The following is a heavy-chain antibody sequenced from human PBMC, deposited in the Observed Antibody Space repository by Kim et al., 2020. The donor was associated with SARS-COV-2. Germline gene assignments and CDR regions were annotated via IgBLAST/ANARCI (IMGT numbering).Heavy chain of an antibody. V-gene: IGHV1-2*06. CDR2: INPNSGGT. J-gene: IGHJ6*02. Sequence: ASVKVSCKASGYTFTGYYMHWVRQAPGQGLEWMGRINPNSGGTNYAQKFQGRVTMTRDTSINTAYMDLSRLRSDDTAVYYCARDEWEVLFDGLDVWGQGTTVTVSS. CDR3: ARDEWEVLFDGLDV. D-gene: IGHD1-26*01. CDR1: GYTFTGYY.